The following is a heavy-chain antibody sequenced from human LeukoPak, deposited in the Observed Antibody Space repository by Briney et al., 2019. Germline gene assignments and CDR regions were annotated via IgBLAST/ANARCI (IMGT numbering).Heavy chain of an antibody. J-gene: IGHJ6*03. CDR2: INGDGSAT. D-gene: IGHD3-10*01. CDR1: GSTFSRNW. V-gene: IGHV3-74*01. CDR3: ARGVRGIISYYYYYMDL. Sequence: GGSLRLSCAASGSTFSRNWMHWVRQTPGKGLVWVSRINGDGSATTYADSVAGRFTISRDNAKNTIYLQMTSPRAEDTAVYYCARGVRGIISYYYYYMDLWGKGTTVTVSS.